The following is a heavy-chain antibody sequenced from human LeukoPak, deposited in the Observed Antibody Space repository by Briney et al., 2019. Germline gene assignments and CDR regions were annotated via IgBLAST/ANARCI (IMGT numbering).Heavy chain of an antibody. D-gene: IGHD6-19*01. CDR1: GFTFSSYG. J-gene: IGHJ4*02. Sequence: PGGSLRLSCAASGFTFSSYGMSWVRQAPGKGLEWIGGIYYSGNTYYNSSLKSRVIISVDTSKNQFSLRLTSVTAADTAIYYCAREFADTTGCYWGQGTLVTVSS. V-gene: IGHV4-59*12. CDR3: AREFADTTGCY. CDR2: IYYSGNT.